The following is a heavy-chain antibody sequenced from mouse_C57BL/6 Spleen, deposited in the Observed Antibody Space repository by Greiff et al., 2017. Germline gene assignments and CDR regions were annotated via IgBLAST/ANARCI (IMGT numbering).Heavy chain of an antibody. CDR2: IRNKANGYTT. J-gene: IGHJ4*01. D-gene: IGHD1-1*01. CDR3: ARDYYGSSPYAMDY. CDR1: GFNFTDYY. V-gene: IGHV7-3*01. Sequence: EVKLVESGGGLVQPGGSLSLSCAASGFNFTDYYMSWVRQPPGKALEWLGFIRNKANGYTTEYSASVKGRFTISRDNSQSILYLQMNALRAEDSATYYYARDYYGSSPYAMDYWGQGTSVTVSS.